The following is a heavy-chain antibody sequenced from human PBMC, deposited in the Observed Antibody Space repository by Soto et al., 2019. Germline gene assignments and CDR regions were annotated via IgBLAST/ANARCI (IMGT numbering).Heavy chain of an antibody. CDR1: GYKFTSSW. D-gene: IGHD3-22*01. Sequence: GESLKISCRTSGYKFTSSWIAWVRQMPGKGLEWMGIIFPSDSDTSYSPSFQGQVTISADRSTSTVFLQGASLKASDTAVYFCARKDKSGYFNWFDPWGQGTLVTVSS. V-gene: IGHV5-51*01. J-gene: IGHJ5*02. CDR2: IFPSDSDT. CDR3: ARKDKSGYFNWFDP.